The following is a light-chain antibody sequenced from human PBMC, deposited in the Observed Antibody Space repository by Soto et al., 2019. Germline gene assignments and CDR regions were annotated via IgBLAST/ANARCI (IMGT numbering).Light chain of an antibody. CDR1: QSVSNSY. J-gene: IGKJ1*01. CDR3: QQYGGSPWT. Sequence: EIVLTQAPGTLSLSPGERATLSCRAGQSVSNSYLAWYQQKPGQAPRLLIYGASSRATGIPDRFSGSGSGTDFALTISRLEPEDFAVYHCQQYGGSPWTFGQGTKVDIK. V-gene: IGKV3-20*01. CDR2: GAS.